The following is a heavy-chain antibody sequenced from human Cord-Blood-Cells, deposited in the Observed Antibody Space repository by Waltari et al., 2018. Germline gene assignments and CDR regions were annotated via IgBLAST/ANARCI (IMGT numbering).Heavy chain of an antibody. D-gene: IGHD3-22*01. CDR3: ARQTAYYYDSSGYYFDWFDP. J-gene: IGHJ5*02. Sequence: QLQLQESGPGLVKPSETLSLTCTVSGGSISSSSYYWGWIRQPPGKGLEWIGRIYYSGSTYYNPSLKSRVTRSVDTSKNQFSLKLSSVTAADTAVYYCARQTAYYYDSSGYYFDWFDPWGQGTLVTVSS. CDR1: GGSISSSSYY. CDR2: IYYSGST. V-gene: IGHV4-39*01.